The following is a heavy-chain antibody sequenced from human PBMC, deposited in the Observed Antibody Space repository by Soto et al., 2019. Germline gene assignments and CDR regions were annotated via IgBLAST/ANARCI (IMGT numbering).Heavy chain of an antibody. V-gene: IGHV1-69*08. J-gene: IGHJ6*02. CDR3: ARGLGGRMDD. CDR1: GTIFSSYT. CDR2: IIPILGET. D-gene: IGHD3-16*01. Sequence: QVQLVQSGAEVKKPGSSVRVSCKASGTIFSSYTISWGRQAPGQGLEWMGRIIPILGETNSAQKFQGRVTLTADKTTNTPYMQLNSLRLEDTAVYYCARGLGGRMDDWGQGTTVTVSS.